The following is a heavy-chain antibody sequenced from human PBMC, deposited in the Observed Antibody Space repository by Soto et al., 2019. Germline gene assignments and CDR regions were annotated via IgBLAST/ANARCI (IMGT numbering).Heavy chain of an antibody. CDR1: GFTFSSYG. CDR3: ARDPLGYCSGGSCRYYYYGMDV. CDR2: IWYDGSNK. Sequence: GGSLRLSCAASGFTFSSYGMHWVRQAPGKGLEWVAVIWYDGSNKYYADSVKGRFTISRDNSKNTLYLQMNSLRAEDTAVYYCARDPLGYCSGGSCRYYYYGMDVWGQGTTVTVSS. J-gene: IGHJ6*02. D-gene: IGHD2-15*01. V-gene: IGHV3-33*01.